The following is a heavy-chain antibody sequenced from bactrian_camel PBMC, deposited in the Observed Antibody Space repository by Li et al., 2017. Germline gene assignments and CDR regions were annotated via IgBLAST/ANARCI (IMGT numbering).Heavy chain of an antibody. D-gene: IGHD2*01. CDR2: ISVDGTT. V-gene: IGHV3S55*01. Sequence: VQLVESGGGSVQAGGSLTLSCTAFGDTFHGSDGSEMGWYRQAPGKECELVSTISVDGTTYYASSVEGRFTVSQDNSKNTLYLQMNSLKPDGTARYYCATDPYSDCSGSYFDWGQGTQVTVS. CDR3: ATDPYSDCSGSYFD. CDR1: GDTFHGSDGSE. J-gene: IGHJ4*01.